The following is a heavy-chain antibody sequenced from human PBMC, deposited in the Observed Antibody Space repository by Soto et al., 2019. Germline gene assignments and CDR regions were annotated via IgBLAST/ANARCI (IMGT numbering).Heavy chain of an antibody. CDR1: GFTFSSYA. CDR3: AKVSQITMVRGWPTHYY. J-gene: IGHJ4*01. D-gene: IGHD3-10*01. CDR2: FSGSGGST. V-gene: IGHV3-23*01. Sequence: EVQLLESGGGLVQPGGSLRLSCAASGFTFSSYAMSWVRQAPGKGLEWVSAFSGSGGSTYYADSVKGRFTISRDNSKNTLYLQIYSLLAEDTSVYYCAKVSQITMVRGWPTHYYWGHGTLVTFSS.